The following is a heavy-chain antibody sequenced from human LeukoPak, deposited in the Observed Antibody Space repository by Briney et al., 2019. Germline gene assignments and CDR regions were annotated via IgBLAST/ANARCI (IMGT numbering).Heavy chain of an antibody. J-gene: IGHJ6*02. CDR1: GFTFSSYW. D-gene: IGHD6-19*01. CDR3: AKAPHRNRWLVKQYGMDV. V-gene: IGHV3-7*01. CDR2: IKQDGSEK. Sequence: PGGSLRLSCAASGFTFSSYWMSWVRQAPGKGLEWVANIKQDGSEKYYVDSVKGRFTISRDNAKNSLYLQMNSLRAEDTAVYYCAKAPHRNRWLVKQYGMDVWGQGTTVTVSS.